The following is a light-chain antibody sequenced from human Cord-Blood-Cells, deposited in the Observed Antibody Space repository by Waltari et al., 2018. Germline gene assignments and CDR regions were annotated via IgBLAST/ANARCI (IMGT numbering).Light chain of an antibody. Sequence: QSALTQPASVSGSPGQSITISCTGTSSYVGGYNYVSWYQQHPGKPPKLMIYDVSNRPSGVSNRFSGSKSGNTASLTISGLQAEDEADYYCSSYTSSSVVFGGGTKLTVL. CDR1: SSYVGGYNY. CDR3: SSYTSSSVV. J-gene: IGLJ2*01. V-gene: IGLV2-14*01. CDR2: DVS.